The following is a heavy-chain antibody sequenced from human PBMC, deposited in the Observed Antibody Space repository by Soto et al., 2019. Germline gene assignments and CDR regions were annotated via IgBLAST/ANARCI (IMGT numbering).Heavy chain of an antibody. CDR3: AHKKTYYDAVTGYYNSPYLDY. Sequence: QITLKESGPPLVKPTQTLTLTCTFSGFSLSTSGVGVGWIRQPPGKALEGLALIYWDDEKRYSPSLKSRLTITKDTYKNQVVLRVTNVDPVDTGTYYCAHKKTYYDAVTGYYNSPYLDYWGPGTQVIVSS. CDR1: GFSLSTSGVG. D-gene: IGHD3-9*01. CDR2: IYWDDEK. V-gene: IGHV2-5*02. J-gene: IGHJ4*02.